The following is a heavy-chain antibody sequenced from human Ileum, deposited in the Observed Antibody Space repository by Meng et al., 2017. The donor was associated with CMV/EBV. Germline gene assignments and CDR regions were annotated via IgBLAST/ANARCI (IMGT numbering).Heavy chain of an antibody. Sequence: ASVKVSCKTSGYSFSTYFLHWVRQAPGQGLEWMGTINPYNGDTSSARNFEGRVTVTTDTSTTTVYMGLNNLRSDDTAVYYCARSSCSGINCPLDIWGHGTLVTVSS. D-gene: IGHD2-15*01. J-gene: IGHJ4*01. CDR2: INPYNGDT. CDR1: GYSFSTYF. CDR3: ARSSCSGINCPLDI. V-gene: IGHV1-46*01.